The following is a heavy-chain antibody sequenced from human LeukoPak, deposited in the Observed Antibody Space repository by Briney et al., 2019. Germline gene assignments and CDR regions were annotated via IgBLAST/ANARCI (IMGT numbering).Heavy chain of an antibody. D-gene: IGHD2-2*01. V-gene: IGHV4-34*01. CDR1: GGSFSAYY. CDR3: ARYSSRRDSYYFDS. J-gene: IGHJ4*02. CDR2: INNSGST. Sequence: SETLSLTCAVYGGSFSAYYWSWIRQPPGKGLEWIGEINNSGSTNYNPSLKSRVTISVDTSKNQFSLKLSSVTAADTAVYYCARYSSRRDSYYFDSWGQGTLVTVSS.